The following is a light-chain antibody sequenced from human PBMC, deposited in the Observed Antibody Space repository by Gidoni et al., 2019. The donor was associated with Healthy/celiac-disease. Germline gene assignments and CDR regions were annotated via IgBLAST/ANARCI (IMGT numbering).Light chain of an antibody. CDR1: QSVLYSSNNKTY. V-gene: IGKV4-1*01. Sequence: DIVITQYPDSLAVSLGERATINCQSSQSVLYSSNNKTYLAWYQQKPGQPPKLLIYWASTRESGVPDRFSGSGSGTDFTLTISSLQAEDVAVYYCQQYYSTPLTFGGGTKVEIK. J-gene: IGKJ4*01. CDR3: QQYYSTPLT. CDR2: WAS.